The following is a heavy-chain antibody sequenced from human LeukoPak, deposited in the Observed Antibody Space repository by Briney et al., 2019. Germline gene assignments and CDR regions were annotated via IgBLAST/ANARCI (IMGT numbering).Heavy chain of an antibody. CDR2: ISSSSSTI. J-gene: IGHJ5*02. CDR1: GFTFSSYS. D-gene: IGHD6-6*01. Sequence: GGSLRLSCAASGFTFSSYSMNWVRQAPGKGLEWVSYISSSSSTIYYADSVKGRFTISRDNAKNSLYLQMNSLRAEDTAVYYCARVGRLGQLAAWGQGTLVTVSS. V-gene: IGHV3-48*01. CDR3: ARVGRLGQLAA.